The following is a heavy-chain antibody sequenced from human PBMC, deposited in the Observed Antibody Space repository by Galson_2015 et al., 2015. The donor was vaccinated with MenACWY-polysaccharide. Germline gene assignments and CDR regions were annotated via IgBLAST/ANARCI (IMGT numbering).Heavy chain of an antibody. CDR3: ARDTGGIDY. J-gene: IGHJ4*02. D-gene: IGHD3-16*01. Sequence: SLRLSCAASGFSFSDYDMHWVRQAPGKGLEWVSIISSGASYIYYADSVKGRFTISRDNAKNSLYLQMNSLSAEDTAIYYCARDTGGIDYWGQGTLVTVSP. V-gene: IGHV3-21*01. CDR2: ISSGASYI. CDR1: GFSFSDYD.